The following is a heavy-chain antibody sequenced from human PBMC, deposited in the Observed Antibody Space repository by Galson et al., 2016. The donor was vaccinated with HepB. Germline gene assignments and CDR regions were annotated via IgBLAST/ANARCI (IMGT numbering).Heavy chain of an antibody. V-gene: IGHV3-11*01. CDR2: ISERGRAM. CDR1: GFNFSDYY. D-gene: IGHD1-14*01. CDR3: ARARNRWAATYWFDP. J-gene: IGHJ5*02. Sequence: SLRLSCAASGFNFSDYYTSWIRQAPGKGLEWISYISERGRAMYNAESVEGRFTISRDNAKNSLFLQMNSLRVDDTAVYYCARARNRWAATYWFDPWGQGTRVTVSS.